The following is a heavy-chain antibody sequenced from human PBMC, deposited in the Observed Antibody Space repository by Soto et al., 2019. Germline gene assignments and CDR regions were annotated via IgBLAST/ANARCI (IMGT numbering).Heavy chain of an antibody. Sequence: QVQLVQSGAEVKKPGASVKVSCKASGYIFTNYYIHWVRQAPGQGLEWMAIINPLPTSGSTNYAQKFQGRVTVTRDTSTSTVYLELSSLRSDDTAVYYCARDLAAAAYWCQGTLGTVSS. V-gene: IGHV1-46*01. D-gene: IGHD6-13*01. CDR3: ARDLAAAAY. CDR1: GYIFTNYY. CDR2: INPLPTSGST. J-gene: IGHJ4*02.